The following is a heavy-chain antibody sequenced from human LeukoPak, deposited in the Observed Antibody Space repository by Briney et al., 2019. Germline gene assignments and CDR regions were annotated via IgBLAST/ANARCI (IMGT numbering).Heavy chain of an antibody. D-gene: IGHD5-18*01. J-gene: IGHJ4*02. CDR1: GYTFTGYY. CDR3: AREAQQLWLPETYFDY. V-gene: IGHV1-2*02. CDR2: INPNSGGT. Sequence: ASVKVSCKASGYTFTGYYMHWVRQAPGQGLEWMGWINPNSGGTNYAQKFQGRVTMTRDTSISTAYMELSSLRSEDMAVYYCAREAQQLWLPETYFDYWGQGTLVTVSS.